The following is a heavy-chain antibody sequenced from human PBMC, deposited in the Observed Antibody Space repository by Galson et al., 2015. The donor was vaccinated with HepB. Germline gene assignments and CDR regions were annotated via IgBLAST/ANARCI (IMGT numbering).Heavy chain of an antibody. CDR3: ARDRSRAYGSGSYSGVWFDP. CDR1: GYTFIGQY. D-gene: IGHD3-10*01. J-gene: IGHJ5*02. CDR2: INPNSGGT. Sequence: SVKVSCKASGYTFIGQYMHWVRQAPGQGLEWMGRINPNSGGTNYAQKFQGRVTMTRDTSISKAYMELSRLRSDDTAVYYCARDRSRAYGSGSYSGVWFDPWGQGTLVTVSS. V-gene: IGHV1-2*06.